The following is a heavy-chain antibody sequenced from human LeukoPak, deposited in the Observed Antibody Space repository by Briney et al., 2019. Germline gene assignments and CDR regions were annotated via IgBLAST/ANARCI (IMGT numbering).Heavy chain of an antibody. D-gene: IGHD5-24*01. V-gene: IGHV3-30*18. J-gene: IGHJ4*02. CDR3: AKANGYNTHFDY. CDR2: ISYDGSNK. CDR1: GFTFSSYG. Sequence: PGGSLRLSCAASGFTFSSYGMHWVRQAPGKGLEWVAVISYDGSNKYYADSVKGRFTISRDNSKNTLYLQMNSLRGEDTAVYYCAKANGYNTHFDYWGQGTLVTVSA.